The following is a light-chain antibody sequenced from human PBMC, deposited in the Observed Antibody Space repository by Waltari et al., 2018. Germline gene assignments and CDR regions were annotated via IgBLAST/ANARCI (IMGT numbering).Light chain of an antibody. CDR3: MQSTKDPCT. CDR2: KVV. Sequence: DIVMIQTPLSLPATPGEPASISCRASQSLLHRNGNTYLHWYLQKAGQSPRLLIYKVVNRGSGVPDRFCGGRSATNFTLKTSRGVPADVCVDYCMQSTKDPCTFGHGTKVEMK. CDR1: QSLLHRNGNTY. V-gene: IGKV2D-29*02. J-gene: IGKJ1*01.